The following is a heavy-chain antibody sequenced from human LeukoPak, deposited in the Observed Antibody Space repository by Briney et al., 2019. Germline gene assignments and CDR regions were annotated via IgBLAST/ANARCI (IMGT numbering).Heavy chain of an antibody. CDR1: GFTFSSYS. CDR3: ARGDGSGSYPKYYFDY. CDR2: ISSSSSYI. Sequence: GGSLRLSCAASGFTFSSYSMNWVRQAPGKGLEWVSSISSSSSYIYYADSVKGRFTISRDNAKNSLYLQMNSLRAEDTAVYYCARGDGSGSYPKYYFDYWGQGTLVTVSS. D-gene: IGHD3-10*01. J-gene: IGHJ4*02. V-gene: IGHV3-21*01.